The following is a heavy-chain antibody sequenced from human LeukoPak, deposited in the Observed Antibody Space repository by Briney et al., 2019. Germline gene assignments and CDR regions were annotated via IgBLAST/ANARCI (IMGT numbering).Heavy chain of an antibody. D-gene: IGHD3-22*01. CDR3: ANYDSSGYYGFDY. CDR1: GYTFTGYY. Sequence: ASVKVSCKASGYTFTGYYMHWVRQAPGQGLEWMGWINPNSGGTNYAQKFQGRVTMTRDTSISTAYMELSRLRSDDTVVYYCANYDSSGYYGFDYWGQGTLVTVSS. V-gene: IGHV1-2*02. CDR2: INPNSGGT. J-gene: IGHJ4*02.